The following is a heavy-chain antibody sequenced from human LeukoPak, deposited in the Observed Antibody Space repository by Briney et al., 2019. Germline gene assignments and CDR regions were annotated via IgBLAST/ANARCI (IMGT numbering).Heavy chain of an antibody. Sequence: SETLSLTCTVSGGSISSYYWSWIRQPPGKGLEWIGYIYYSGSTNYNPSLKSRVTISVDTSKNQFSLKLSSVTAADTAVYYCAXXPXYGXXSYYPGXXDYWGQGTXVTV. D-gene: IGHD3-10*01. CDR1: GGSISSYY. V-gene: IGHV4-59*08. CDR2: IYYSGST. J-gene: IGHJ4*02. CDR3: AXXPXYGXXSYYPGXXDY.